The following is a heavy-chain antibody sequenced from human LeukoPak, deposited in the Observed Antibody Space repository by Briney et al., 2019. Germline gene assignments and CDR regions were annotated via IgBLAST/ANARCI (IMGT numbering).Heavy chain of an antibody. CDR2: ISSSGSTI. Sequence: GGSLRLSCAASGFRFNTYWMSWVRQAPGKGLEWVSYISSSGSTIYYADSVKGRFAISRDNAKNSLYLQMNSLRAEDTAVYYCAELGITMIGGVWGKGTTVTISS. J-gene: IGHJ6*04. CDR1: GFRFNTYW. V-gene: IGHV3-48*04. CDR3: AELGITMIGGV. D-gene: IGHD3-10*02.